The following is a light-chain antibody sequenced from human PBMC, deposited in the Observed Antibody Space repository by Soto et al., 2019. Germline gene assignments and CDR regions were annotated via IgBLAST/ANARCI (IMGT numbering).Light chain of an antibody. CDR3: QQRSNWLT. V-gene: IGKV3-11*01. CDR1: QSVSSY. Sequence: EIVLTQSPVTLSLSPGERATLSCRASQSVSSYLAWYQQKPGQAPRLLIYDASNRATGIPARFSGSGSGTDFTLTISSLEPEGFAVYYCQQRSNWLTFGGGTKVEIK. CDR2: DAS. J-gene: IGKJ4*01.